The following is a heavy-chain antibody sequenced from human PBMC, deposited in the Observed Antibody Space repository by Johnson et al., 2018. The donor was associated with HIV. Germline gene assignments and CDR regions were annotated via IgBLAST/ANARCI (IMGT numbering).Heavy chain of an antibody. Sequence: VQLVESGGGLVQPGGSLRLSCAASGFTLTTHWMHWVRQAPGKGLVWVSRINRDGSTTDYADSVTGRFTISRDNAKNTVYLQMNSLRAEDTALYYCARGGLGYQNIHDPFDIWGQGTMVTVSS. J-gene: IGHJ3*02. CDR3: ARGGLGYQNIHDPFDI. V-gene: IGHV3-74*02. D-gene: IGHD3-16*02. CDR2: INRDGSTT. CDR1: GFTLTTHW.